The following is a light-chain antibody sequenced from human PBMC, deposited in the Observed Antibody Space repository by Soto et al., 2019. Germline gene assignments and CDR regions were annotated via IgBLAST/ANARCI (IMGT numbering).Light chain of an antibody. J-gene: IGKJ1*01. V-gene: IGKV1-5*01. CDR2: DAS. Sequence: DIQMTQSPSTLSASVGDRVTITCRASQSIDTWLAWHQQKPGKAPKLLIYDASSLESGVPSRFSGSGSGTEFTLTISSLQPDDFATYYCQQYNNYRTFGQGTKVDIK. CDR1: QSIDTW. CDR3: QQYNNYRT.